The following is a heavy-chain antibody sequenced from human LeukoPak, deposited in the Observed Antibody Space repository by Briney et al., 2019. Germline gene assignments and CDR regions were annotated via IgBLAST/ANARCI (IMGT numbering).Heavy chain of an antibody. Sequence: GGSLRLSCAASGFTVSGNYMSWVRQAPGKGLEWVSVIYSGGSTYYADSVKGRFTISRDNSKNTLYLQMNSLRAEDTAVYYCARVARDGYNYWPYYFDYWGQGTLVTVSS. V-gene: IGHV3-66*01. CDR1: GFTVSGNY. CDR2: IYSGGST. D-gene: IGHD5-24*01. J-gene: IGHJ4*02. CDR3: ARVARDGYNYWPYYFDY.